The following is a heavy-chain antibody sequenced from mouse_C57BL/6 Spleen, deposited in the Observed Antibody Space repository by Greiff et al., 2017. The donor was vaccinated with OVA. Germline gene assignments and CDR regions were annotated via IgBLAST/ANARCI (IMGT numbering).Heavy chain of an antibody. D-gene: IGHD2-12*01. J-gene: IGHJ4*01. CDR2: IYPGDGDT. Sequence: VQLQQSEPELVKPGASVKISCKASGYAFSSSWMNWVKQRPGKGLEWIGRIYPGDGDTNYNGKFKGKATLTADKSSSTAYMQLSSLTSEDSAVYFCARWGYSYAMDYWGQGTSVTVSS. CDR3: ARWGYSYAMDY. V-gene: IGHV1-82*01. CDR1: GYAFSSSW.